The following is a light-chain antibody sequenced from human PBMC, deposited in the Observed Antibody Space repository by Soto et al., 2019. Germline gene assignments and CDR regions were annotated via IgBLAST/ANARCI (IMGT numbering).Light chain of an antibody. CDR1: QGISSA. J-gene: IGKJ3*01. Sequence: AIQLTQSPSSLSASVGDRVTITCRASQGISSALAWYQQKPGKAPKLLIYDASSLESGVPSRFSGSGSGTDFTLTISSLQPEDFATYYCQQFNSYPQRLFIFGPGTKVDIK. CDR2: DAS. CDR3: QQFNSYPQRLFI. V-gene: IGKV1-13*02.